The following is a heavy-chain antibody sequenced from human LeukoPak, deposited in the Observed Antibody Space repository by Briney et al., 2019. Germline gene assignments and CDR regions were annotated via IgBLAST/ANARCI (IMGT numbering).Heavy chain of an antibody. V-gene: IGHV3-21*01. J-gene: IGHJ4*02. Sequence: PGGSLRLSCAASGFTFSSYSMNWVRQAPGKGLEWVSSISSSSSYIYYADSVKGRFTISRDNAKNSLYLQMNSLRAEDTAVYYCARGRMDDFWSGYYSLNYWGQGTLVTVSS. CDR1: GFTFSSYS. D-gene: IGHD3-3*01. CDR2: ISSSSSYI. CDR3: ARGRMDDFWSGYYSLNY.